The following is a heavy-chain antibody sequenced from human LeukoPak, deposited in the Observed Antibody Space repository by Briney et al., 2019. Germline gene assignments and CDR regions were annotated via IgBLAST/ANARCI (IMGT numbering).Heavy chain of an antibody. D-gene: IGHD2-15*01. CDR3: ARAQYCSGGSCYSERRGAFDI. CDR2: IRSKANSYAT. V-gene: IGHV3-73*01. J-gene: IGHJ3*02. CDR1: GFTFSGSA. Sequence: PGGSLRLSCAASGFTFSGSAMHWVRQASGKGLEWVGRIRSKANSYATAYAASVKGRFTISRDDSKNTAYLQMNSLKTEDTAVYYCARAQYCSGGSCYSERRGAFDIWGQGTMVTVSS.